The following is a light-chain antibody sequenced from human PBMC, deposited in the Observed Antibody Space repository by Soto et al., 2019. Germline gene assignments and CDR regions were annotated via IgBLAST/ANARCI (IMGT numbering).Light chain of an antibody. V-gene: IGLV2-14*01. CDR2: EVT. CDR1: SSDIGAYNY. J-gene: IGLJ1*01. CDR3: NSYTTLSNRV. Sequence: QSARTQPASVSRSPGQSITISCTGTSSDIGAYNYVSWYQQHPGKAPKLLIYEVTNRPSGVSDRFSGSKSGNTASLTISGLQAEDEANYYCNSYTTLSNRVFGTGTKVTVL.